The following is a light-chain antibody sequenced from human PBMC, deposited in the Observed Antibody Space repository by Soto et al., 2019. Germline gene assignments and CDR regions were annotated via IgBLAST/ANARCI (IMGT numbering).Light chain of an antibody. J-gene: IGKJ5*01. CDR2: DAS. CDR3: QQRSNWPPT. V-gene: IGKV3-11*01. Sequence: EIVLTQSPATLSLSPGERATLSCRASQSVSSYLAWYQQKPGQAPRLLLYDASNRATGIPARFSGSGSGTDFTLTISSLEPEAFAVYYCQQRSNWPPTFGQGTRLEIK. CDR1: QSVSSY.